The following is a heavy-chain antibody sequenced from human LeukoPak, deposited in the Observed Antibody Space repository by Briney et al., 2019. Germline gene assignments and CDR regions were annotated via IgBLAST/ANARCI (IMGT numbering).Heavy chain of an antibody. CDR2: IKQDGSET. D-gene: IGHD1-1*01. CDR1: GFTFSSYW. CDR3: ARDRGGVQLGY. Sequence: GGSLRLSCAASGFTFSSYWMSWVRQAPGKGLEWVANIKQDGSETSHVDSVKGRFTISRDNPKNSLYLQMNSLRAEDTAVYYCARDRGGVQLGYWGQGTLVTVSS. V-gene: IGHV3-7*01. J-gene: IGHJ4*02.